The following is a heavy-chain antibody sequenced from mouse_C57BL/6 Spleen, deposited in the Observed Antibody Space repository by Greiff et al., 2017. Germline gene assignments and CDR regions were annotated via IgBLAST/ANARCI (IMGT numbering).Heavy chain of an antibody. D-gene: IGHD2-3*01. V-gene: IGHV1-55*01. CDR3: ARIYDGYYGVMDY. CDR1: GYTFTSYW. J-gene: IGHJ4*01. CDR2: IYPGSGST. Sequence: VQLQQPGAELVKPGASVKMSCKASGYTFTSYWITWVKQRPGQGLEWIGDIYPGSGSTNYNEKFKSKATLTVDTSSSTAYMQLSSLTSEDSAVYYCARIYDGYYGVMDYWGQGTSVTLSS.